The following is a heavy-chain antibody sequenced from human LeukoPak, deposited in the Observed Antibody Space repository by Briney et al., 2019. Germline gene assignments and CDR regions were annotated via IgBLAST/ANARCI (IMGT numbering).Heavy chain of an antibody. J-gene: IGHJ4*02. Sequence: KPSETLSLTCAVYGGSFSGYYWSWIRQPPGKGLEWIGEINHSGSTNYNPSLKSRVTISVDTSKNQFSLKLSSVTAADTAVYYCASLRRKKANHFDYWGQGTLVTVSS. CDR3: ASLRRKKANHFDY. CDR1: GGSFSGYY. V-gene: IGHV4-34*01. D-gene: IGHD5/OR15-5a*01. CDR2: INHSGST.